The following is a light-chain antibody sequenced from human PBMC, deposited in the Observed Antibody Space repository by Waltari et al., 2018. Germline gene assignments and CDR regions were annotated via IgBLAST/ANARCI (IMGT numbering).Light chain of an antibody. CDR1: KSVGSN. V-gene: IGKV3-15*01. Sequence: ELVMTQSQATLSVSPGERATLPCRASKSVGSNLAWYQQKPGRAPRLLIYGASTRATNIPARFSGSGSGTDFTLTISSLQSEDFAFYYCQQYDNWPLTFGGGTKVEIK. CDR2: GAS. J-gene: IGKJ4*01. CDR3: QQYDNWPLT.